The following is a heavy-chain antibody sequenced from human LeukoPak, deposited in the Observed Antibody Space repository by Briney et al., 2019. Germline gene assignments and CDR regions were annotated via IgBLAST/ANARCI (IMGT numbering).Heavy chain of an antibody. V-gene: IGHV4-39*01. D-gene: IGHD6-13*01. CDR2: IYDSGST. J-gene: IGHJ4*02. CDR3: ARHVTRSSSFGY. CDR1: GGSIRSSYYY. Sequence: SETLSLTCTVSGGSIRSSYYYWGWIRQPPGKGLEWIGSIYDSGSTYYNPSLKSRVTISVDTSKNQFSLKLSSVTAADTAVYYCARHVTRSSSFGYWGQGTLVTVSS.